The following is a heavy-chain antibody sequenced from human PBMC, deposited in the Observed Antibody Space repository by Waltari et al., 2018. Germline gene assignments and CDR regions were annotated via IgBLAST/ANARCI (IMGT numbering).Heavy chain of an antibody. CDR2: TRNKANSYTT. J-gene: IGHJ3*01. CDR1: GFRFSDHY. Sequence: EVQLVESGGGLVQPGGSLRLSWATSGFRFSDHYMDWVRQAPGKGLEWVGRTRNKANSYTTEYAASVKGRFTVSRDESRDSLYLQMTSLKTEDTAVYYCARGYHSFDVWGQGTMVTVSS. D-gene: IGHD1-20*01. CDR3: ARGYHSFDV. V-gene: IGHV3-72*01.